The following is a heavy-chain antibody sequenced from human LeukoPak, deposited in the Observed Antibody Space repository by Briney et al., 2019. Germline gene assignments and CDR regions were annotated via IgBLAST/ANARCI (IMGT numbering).Heavy chain of an antibody. Sequence: GGSLRLSCTASGFTLTNYAMCWVRQAPGKGLEWVSGISGSGSDTYHADSVKGRFTISRDNSKNTLYLQMNSLRAEDTAVYYCARVPGSYYVDFDYWGQGTLVTVSS. CDR2: ISGSGSDT. V-gene: IGHV3-23*01. CDR1: GFTLTNYA. CDR3: ARVPGSYYVDFDY. D-gene: IGHD3-10*01. J-gene: IGHJ4*02.